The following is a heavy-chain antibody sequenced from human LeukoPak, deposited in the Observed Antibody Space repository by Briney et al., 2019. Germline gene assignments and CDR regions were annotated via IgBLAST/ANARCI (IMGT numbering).Heavy chain of an antibody. Sequence: SQTLSLTCAISGDSVSSNSAAWNWIRQSPSRGLEWLGRTYYRSKWYNEYVVSVKSRISINPDTSENQFSLKLSSVTAADTAVYYCARLKGYSSGWYPSYYFDYWGQGTLVTVSS. J-gene: IGHJ4*02. CDR2: TYYRSKWYN. CDR1: GDSVSSNSAA. V-gene: IGHV6-1*01. D-gene: IGHD6-19*01. CDR3: ARLKGYSSGWYPSYYFDY.